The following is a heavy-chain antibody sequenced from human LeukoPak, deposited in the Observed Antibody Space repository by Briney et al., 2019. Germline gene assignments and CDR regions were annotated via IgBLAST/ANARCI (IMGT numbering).Heavy chain of an antibody. CDR3: TRGRADYYYYGMDV. Sequence: SETLSLTCTVSGGSISSYYWSWIRQPPGKGLEWIGYIYYSGSTNYNPSLKSRVTISVDTSKNQFSLKLSSVTAADTAVYYCTRGRADYYYYGMDVWGQGTTVTVSS. CDR2: IYYSGST. D-gene: IGHD6-25*01. CDR1: GGSISSYY. V-gene: IGHV4-59*01. J-gene: IGHJ6*02.